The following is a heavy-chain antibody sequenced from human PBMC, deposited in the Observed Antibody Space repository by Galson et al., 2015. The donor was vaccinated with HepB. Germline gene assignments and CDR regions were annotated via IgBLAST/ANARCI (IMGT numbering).Heavy chain of an antibody. CDR2: ISSRSSYI. J-gene: IGHJ5*02. CDR1: GFIFSSYD. CDR3: ARDVWFAELYDWFDP. D-gene: IGHD3-10*01. Sequence: CAASGFIFSSYDMNWVRQPPGKGLEWVSSISSRSSYIYYADSVKGRFTISRDNAKNSLYLRMNSLRAEDTAVYYCARDVWFAELYDWFDPWGQGTLVTVSS. V-gene: IGHV3-21*01.